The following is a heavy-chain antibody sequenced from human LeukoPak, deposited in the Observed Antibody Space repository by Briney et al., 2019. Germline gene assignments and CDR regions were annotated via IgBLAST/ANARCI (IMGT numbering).Heavy chain of an antibody. CDR1: GGSISSSSYY. Sequence: PSETLSLTCTVSGGSISSSSYYWGWIRQPPGKGLEWIGSIYYSGSTYYNPSLKSRVTISVDTSKNQFSLKLSSVTAADTAVYYCARHPFNFSPAAMLSWFDPWGQGTLVTVSS. V-gene: IGHV4-39*01. J-gene: IGHJ5*02. CDR2: IYYSGST. CDR3: ARHPFNFSPAAMLSWFDP. D-gene: IGHD2-2*01.